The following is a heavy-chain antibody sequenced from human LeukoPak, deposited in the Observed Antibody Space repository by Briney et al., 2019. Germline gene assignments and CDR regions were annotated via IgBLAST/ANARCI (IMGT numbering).Heavy chain of an antibody. CDR1: GFTFNSNY. J-gene: IGHJ4*02. CDR2: LYSDGRT. V-gene: IGHV3-53*01. CDR3: ARGGGYYPIDY. D-gene: IGHD2-15*01. Sequence: AGGSLRLSCAASGFTFNSNYMNWVRQAPGKGLEWVSVLYSDGRTYYADSVKGRFTISIDTSKNTLYLQVNSLRAEDTAVYYCARGGGYYPIDYWGQGTLVTVSS.